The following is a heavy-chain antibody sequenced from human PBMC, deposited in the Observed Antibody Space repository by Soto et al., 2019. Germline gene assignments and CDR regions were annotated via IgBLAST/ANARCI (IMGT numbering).Heavy chain of an antibody. J-gene: IGHJ5*02. CDR1: GFTFCSFT. CDR3: TRDASRDSSARGWFDP. CDR2: ISSNSAYI. Sequence: PGGSLRLSCAASGFTFCSFTMNWVRQAPGKGLEWVSTISSNSAYIYYTDALRGRFTISRDNAKNSLHLQMNSLRAEDTAVYYCTRDASRDSSARGWFDPWGPGTLVTGSS. D-gene: IGHD6-13*01. V-gene: IGHV3-21*01.